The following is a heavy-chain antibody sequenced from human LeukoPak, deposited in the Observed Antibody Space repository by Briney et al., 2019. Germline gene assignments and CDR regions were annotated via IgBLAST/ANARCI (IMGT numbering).Heavy chain of an antibody. V-gene: IGHV3-48*01. J-gene: IGHJ4*02. CDR3: ARDARTRDY. D-gene: IGHD3/OR15-3a*01. Sequence: GGSLRLSCAASGFTFSSYGMNWVRQAPGKGLEWVSYISSRSSTIYYADSVKGRFAISRDNAKNSLYLQMNSLRAEDTAVYYCARDARTRDYWGQGTLVTVSS. CDR1: GFTFSSYG. CDR2: ISSRSSTI.